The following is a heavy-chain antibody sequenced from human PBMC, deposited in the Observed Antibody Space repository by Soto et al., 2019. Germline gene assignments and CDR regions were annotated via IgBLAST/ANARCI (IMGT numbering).Heavy chain of an antibody. CDR1: GFSLSTGGMG. V-gene: IGHV2-5*02. CDR3: VHSRCGGDCLQSYSSHYYYGMDI. Sequence: QITLKESGPTLVKPTQTLTLTCTFSGFSLSTGGMGVGWIRQPPGKALEWLALIYWDGDRRYRPSLMIRLTIAKDTSKNQVVLTMTNMDPVDTATYYCVHSRCGGDCLQSYSSHYYYGMDIWGQGTTVTVSS. J-gene: IGHJ6*02. CDR2: IYWDGDR. D-gene: IGHD2-21*02.